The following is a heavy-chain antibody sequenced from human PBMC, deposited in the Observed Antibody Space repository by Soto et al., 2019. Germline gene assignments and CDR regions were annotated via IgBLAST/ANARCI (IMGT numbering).Heavy chain of an antibody. CDR3: ARGVICYDRLGYYYYMDG. J-gene: IGHJ6*03. D-gene: IGHD2-21*01. V-gene: IGHV4-59*01. CDR2: IYYSGST. Sequence: PSETLSLTCTVSGGSISSYYWSWIRQPPGKGLEWIGYIYYSGSTNYNPSLKSRVTISVDTSKNQFSLKLSSVTAADTAVYYCARGVICYDRLGYYYYMDGWGQGTTVTVSS. CDR1: GGSISSYY.